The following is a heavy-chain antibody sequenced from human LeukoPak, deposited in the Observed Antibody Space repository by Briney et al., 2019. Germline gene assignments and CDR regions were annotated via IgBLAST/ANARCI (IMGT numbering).Heavy chain of an antibody. Sequence: PSETLSLTCTVSGGSISSYYWSWIRQPPGKGLEWIGNINYSGSTNYKSSLKSRVTISVDTSKNQFSLKLSSVTAADTAVYYCARTTEGGYTYDYFYYYYMDVWGKGTTVTISS. D-gene: IGHD5-18*01. CDR2: INYSGST. CDR3: ARTTEGGYTYDYFYYYYMDV. V-gene: IGHV4-59*01. J-gene: IGHJ6*03. CDR1: GGSISSYY.